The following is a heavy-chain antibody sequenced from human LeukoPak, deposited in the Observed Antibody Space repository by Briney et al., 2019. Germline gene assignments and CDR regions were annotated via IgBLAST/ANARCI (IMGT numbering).Heavy chain of an antibody. J-gene: IGHJ4*02. D-gene: IGHD5-12*01. Sequence: SGGSLRLSCAASGFTFSSYAMHWVRQAPGKGLEWMAVISYDGSNKYYADSVKGRFTISRDNSKNTLYLQMNSLRAEDTAVYYCARDATTVPLTLDYWGQGTLVTVSS. V-gene: IGHV3-30*04. CDR3: ARDATTVPLTLDY. CDR1: GFTFSSYA. CDR2: ISYDGSNK.